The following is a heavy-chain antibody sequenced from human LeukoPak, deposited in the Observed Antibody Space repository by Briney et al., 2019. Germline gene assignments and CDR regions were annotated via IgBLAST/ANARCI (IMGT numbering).Heavy chain of an antibody. D-gene: IGHD1-7*01. CDR1: GGIFSSYA. Sequence: GASVKVSCKASGGIFSSYAISWVRQAPGQGLEWMGRIIPILGIANYAQKFQGRVTITADKSTSTAYMELSSLRSEDTAVYYCARDTELQLGYFDYWGQGTLVTVSS. V-gene: IGHV1-69*04. CDR3: ARDTELQLGYFDY. J-gene: IGHJ4*02. CDR2: IIPILGIA.